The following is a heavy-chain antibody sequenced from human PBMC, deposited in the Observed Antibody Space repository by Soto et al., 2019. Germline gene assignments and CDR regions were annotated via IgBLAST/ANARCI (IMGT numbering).Heavy chain of an antibody. CDR3: ARVLRGVVNWFDP. J-gene: IGHJ5*02. Sequence: ASVKVSCKTSGDTFTNFGLSWVRQAPGQGLEWRGWIATYNTNRNYAQKFQGRLTLTTDTSTSTAYMELKSLGYDDTAVYYCARVLRGVVNWFDPWGQGTLVTVSS. CDR1: GDTFTNFG. D-gene: IGHD3-10*01. CDR2: IATYNTNR. V-gene: IGHV1-18*01.